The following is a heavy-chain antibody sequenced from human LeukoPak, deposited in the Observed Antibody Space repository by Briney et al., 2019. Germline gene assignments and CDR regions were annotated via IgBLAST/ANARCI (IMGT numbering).Heavy chain of an antibody. CDR2: IYYSGST. Sequence: SETLSLTCTVSGGSISSSSYYWGWIRPPPGKGLEWIGSIYYSGSTYYNPSLKSRVTISVDTSKNQFSLKLSSVTAADTAVYYCARDLPGSDYDYVWGSYLPNGFDYWGQGTLVTVSS. J-gene: IGHJ4*02. V-gene: IGHV4-39*07. D-gene: IGHD3-16*02. CDR3: ARDLPGSDYDYVWGSYLPNGFDY. CDR1: GGSISSSSYY.